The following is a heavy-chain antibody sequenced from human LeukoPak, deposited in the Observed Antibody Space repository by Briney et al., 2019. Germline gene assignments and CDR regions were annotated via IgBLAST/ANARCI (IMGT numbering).Heavy chain of an antibody. CDR3: AILTGTTEVP. V-gene: IGHV3-30-3*01. CDR2: ISYDGSNK. D-gene: IGHD1-7*01. Sequence: GGSLRLSCAASGFTFSSYAMHWVRQAPGKGLEWVAVISYDGSNKYYADSVKGRFTISRDNSKNTLYLQMNSLRAEDTAVYYCAILTGTTEVPWGQGTLVTVSS. CDR1: GFTFSSYA. J-gene: IGHJ5*02.